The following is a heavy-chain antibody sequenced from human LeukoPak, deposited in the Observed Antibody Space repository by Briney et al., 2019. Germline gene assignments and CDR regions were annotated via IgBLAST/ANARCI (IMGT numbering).Heavy chain of an antibody. V-gene: IGHV4-4*07. J-gene: IGHJ5*02. CDR2: IYTSGST. Sequence: SETLSLTCTVSGGSISSYYWSWIRQPAGKGLEWIGRIYTSGSTNYNPSLKSRVTISVDTSKNQFSLKLSSVTAADTAVYYCARGLVVRWATADWFDPWGQGTLVTVSS. D-gene: IGHD3-10*01. CDR1: GGSISSYY. CDR3: ARGLVVRWATADWFDP.